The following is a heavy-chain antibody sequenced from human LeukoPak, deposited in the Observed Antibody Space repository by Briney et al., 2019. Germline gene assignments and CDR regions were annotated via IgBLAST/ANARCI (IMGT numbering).Heavy chain of an antibody. D-gene: IGHD5-18*01. J-gene: IGHJ4*02. CDR3: AKDRSDTAMVYAIDY. V-gene: IGHV3-30*02. CDR2: IRYDGSNK. Sequence: GGSLRLSCAASGFPFSSYSMNWVRQAPGKGLEWVAFIRYDGSNKYYADSVKGRFTISRDNSKNTLYLQMNSLRAEDTALYYCAKDRSDTAMVYAIDYWGQGTLVTVSS. CDR1: GFPFSSYS.